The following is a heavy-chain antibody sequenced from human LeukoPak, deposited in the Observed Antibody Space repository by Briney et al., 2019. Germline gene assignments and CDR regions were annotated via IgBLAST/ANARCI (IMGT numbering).Heavy chain of an antibody. CDR1: GGTFSSYA. D-gene: IGHD1-14*01. Sequence: ASVKVSCKASGGTFSSYAISWVRQAPGQGLEWMGWISAYNGNTNYAQKLQGRVTMTTDTSTSTAYIELRSLRSDDTAVYYCVTDYYYGMDVWGQGTTVTVSS. V-gene: IGHV1-18*01. CDR3: VTDYYYGMDV. J-gene: IGHJ6*02. CDR2: ISAYNGNT.